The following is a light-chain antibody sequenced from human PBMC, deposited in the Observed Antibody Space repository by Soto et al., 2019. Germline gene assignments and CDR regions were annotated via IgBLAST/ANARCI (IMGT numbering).Light chain of an antibody. CDR2: GAS. CDR3: QHYGNSPLT. CDR1: QSVSSSQ. V-gene: IGKV3-20*01. J-gene: IGKJ5*01. Sequence: EIVLTQSPGTLSLSPGERATLSCRASQSVSSSQLAWYQQKPGQAPRLLVYGASSRATGIPERFSGSVSETDFTLSISRLEPEDFAVYYCQHYGNSPLTFGQGTRLEI.